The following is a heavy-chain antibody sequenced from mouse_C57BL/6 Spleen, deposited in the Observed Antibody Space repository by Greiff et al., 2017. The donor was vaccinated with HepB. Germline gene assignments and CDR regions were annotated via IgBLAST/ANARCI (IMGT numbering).Heavy chain of an antibody. D-gene: IGHD2-3*01. Sequence: EVMLVESEGGLVQPGSSMKLSCTASGFTFSDYYMAWFRQVPEKGLEWVANINYDGSSTYYLDSLKSRFIISRDNAKNILYLQMSSLKSEDTATYYCARDRGYYYFDYWGQGTTLTVSS. J-gene: IGHJ2*01. CDR3: ARDRGYYYFDY. CDR2: INYDGSST. CDR1: GFTFSDYY. V-gene: IGHV5-16*01.